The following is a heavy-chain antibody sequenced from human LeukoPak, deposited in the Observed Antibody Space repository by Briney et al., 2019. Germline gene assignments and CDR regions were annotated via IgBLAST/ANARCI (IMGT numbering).Heavy chain of an antibody. J-gene: IGHJ2*01. CDR3: AKMQGYFDL. CDR2: ITGSGDNT. V-gene: IGHV3-23*01. Sequence: GGSLRLSCAASGFTVTSQGMAWVRQAPAKGLEWVSAITGSGDNTYYADSVKGRFTISRINSKNTLYLQMNSLSAEDTAVYYCAKMQGYFDLWGRGTLVTVSS. CDR1: GFTVTSQG.